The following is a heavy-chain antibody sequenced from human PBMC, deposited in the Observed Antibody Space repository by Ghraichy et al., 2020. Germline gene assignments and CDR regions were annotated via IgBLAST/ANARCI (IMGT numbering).Heavy chain of an antibody. D-gene: IGHD2-2*01. CDR1: GYTLTELS. CDR2: FDPEDGET. Sequence: ASVKVSCKVSGYTLTELSMHWVRQAPGKGLEWMGGFDPEDGETICAQKFQGRVTMTEDTSTDTAYMELSSLRSEDTAVYYCATYPWSSTSSLSSSSGTWYFDLWGRGTLVTVSS. J-gene: IGHJ2*01. V-gene: IGHV1-24*01. CDR3: ATYPWSSTSSLSSSSGTWYFDL.